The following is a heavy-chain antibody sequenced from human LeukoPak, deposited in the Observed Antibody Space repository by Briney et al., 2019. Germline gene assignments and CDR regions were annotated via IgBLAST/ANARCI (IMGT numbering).Heavy chain of an antibody. Sequence: GGSLRLSCAASSITFTKAWMNWVRQAPGKGLEWVARIVSETVGGRTDYAASVKGRFTISRDDSKSTLFLQMSSLKIEDTAVYYCATSITTPGAFEIWGQGVLVTVSS. J-gene: IGHJ4*02. CDR2: IVSETVGGRT. CDR1: SITFTKAW. CDR3: ATSITTPGAFEI. D-gene: IGHD1-1*01. V-gene: IGHV3-15*07.